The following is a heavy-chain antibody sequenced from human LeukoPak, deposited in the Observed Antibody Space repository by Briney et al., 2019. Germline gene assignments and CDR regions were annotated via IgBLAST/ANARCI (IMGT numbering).Heavy chain of an antibody. CDR3: ARGLYYYDSSGYYFDY. CDR1: GGSISSGGYY. Sequence: PSETLSLTCTVSGGSISSGGYYRSWIRQHPGKGLEWIGYIYYSGSTYYNPSLKSRVTISVDTSKNQFSLKLSSVTAADTAVYYCARGLYYYDSSGYYFDYWGQGTLVTVSS. D-gene: IGHD3-22*01. V-gene: IGHV4-31*03. CDR2: IYYSGST. J-gene: IGHJ4*02.